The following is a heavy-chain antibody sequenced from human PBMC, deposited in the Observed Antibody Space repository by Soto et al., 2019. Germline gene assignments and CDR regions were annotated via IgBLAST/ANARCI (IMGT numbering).Heavy chain of an antibody. D-gene: IGHD2-2*01. CDR1: GYTFTSYG. J-gene: IGHJ5*02. CDR3: ARAREHCSSTSCYPFDP. CDR2: INAYNGNT. V-gene: IGHV1-18*04. Sequence: ASVKVSCKASGYTFTSYGISWVRQAPGQGLEWMGWINAYNGNTNYAQKLQGRVTMTTDTSTSTACMELRSLRSDDTAVYYCARAREHCSSTSCYPFDPWGQGTLVTVSS.